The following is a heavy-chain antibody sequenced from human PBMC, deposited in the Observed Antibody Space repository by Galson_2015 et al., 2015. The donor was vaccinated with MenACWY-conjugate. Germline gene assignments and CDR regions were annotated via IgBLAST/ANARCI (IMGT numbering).Heavy chain of an antibody. D-gene: IGHD1-26*01. CDR2: ISPGDSNT. CDR3: ARHPPGGRGMDV. Sequence: QSGAEVKQPGESLTISCKGSGYYFTSYWIACVRQIPGKGLEWMGLISPGDSNTRYSPSFQGQVTISADKSISTAYLQWSSLKASDTAMYYCARHPPGGRGMDVWGQGTTVTVSS. CDR1: GYYFTSYW. V-gene: IGHV5-51*01. J-gene: IGHJ6*02.